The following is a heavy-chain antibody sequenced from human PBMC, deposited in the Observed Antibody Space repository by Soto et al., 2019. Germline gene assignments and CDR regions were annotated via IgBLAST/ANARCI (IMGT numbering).Heavy chain of an antibody. CDR1: GFTVSSNY. V-gene: IGHV3-53*01. D-gene: IGHD1-26*01. Sequence: EVQLVESGGGLIQPGGSLRLSCAASGFTVSSNYMSWVRQAPGKGLEWVSVIYSGGSTYYADSVKGRFTIPRENSKNTLYIQMNRLRAEDTDVYYCATQDGSISPRYFDYLGQGTRVTASS. CDR3: ATQDGSISPRYFDY. J-gene: IGHJ4*02. CDR2: IYSGGST.